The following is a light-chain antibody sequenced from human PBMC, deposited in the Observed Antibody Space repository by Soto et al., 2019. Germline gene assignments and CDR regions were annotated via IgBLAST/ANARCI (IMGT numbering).Light chain of an antibody. J-gene: IGKJ1*01. Sequence: DIQMTQSPSSLSAFVGDTVTITCRASQGIGNNLGWFQQKPGKAPKRLIYAASTLQSGVPSRFSGSGSGTEFTLTISSLQPEDFATYYCQHNNSYPRTLGQGTKVEIK. CDR2: AAS. CDR1: QGIGNN. V-gene: IGKV1-17*01. CDR3: QHNNSYPRT.